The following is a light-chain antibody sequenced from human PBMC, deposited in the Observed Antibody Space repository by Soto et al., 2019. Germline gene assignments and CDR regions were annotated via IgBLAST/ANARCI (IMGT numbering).Light chain of an antibody. J-gene: IGKJ1*01. CDR3: QQYGSSGT. V-gene: IGKV3-20*01. CDR2: GAS. CDR1: QSVRSIY. Sequence: EILMTQSPATLSVSPGERATLSCRASQSVRSIYLAWYKQKRGQAPRLLIHGASNRASGIPDRLSGSGSGTEFTLTISRMEPEDFAVYYCQQYGSSGTFGHGTKVDIK.